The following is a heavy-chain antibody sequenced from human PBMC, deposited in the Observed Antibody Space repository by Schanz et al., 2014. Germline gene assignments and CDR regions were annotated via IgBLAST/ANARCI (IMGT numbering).Heavy chain of an antibody. Sequence: EVQLVESGGGLVQPGKSLRLSCAASGFTFDKYAMHWVRQAPGKGLEWVSVISWNSGTIGYADSVKGRFTISRDNAKNSLYLQMNSLRAEDTAVYYCERSRSGFYFDYWGQGTLVTVSS. CDR3: ERSRSGFYFDY. J-gene: IGHJ4*02. CDR1: GFTFDKYA. V-gene: IGHV3-9*01. D-gene: IGHD1-26*01. CDR2: ISWNSGTI.